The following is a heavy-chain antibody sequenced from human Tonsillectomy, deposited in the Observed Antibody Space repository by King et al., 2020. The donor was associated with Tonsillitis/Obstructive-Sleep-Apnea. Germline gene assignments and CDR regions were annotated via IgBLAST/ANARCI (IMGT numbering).Heavy chain of an antibody. CDR1: VFTFGDYA. CDR3: TRESYYECWSGYSSYFDY. D-gene: IGHD3-3*01. V-gene: IGHV3-49*04. CDR2: IKSKADAGTT. Sequence: VQLVESGGVLVQPGRSLRLSCTGSVFTFGDYAMNWVRQAPGKGLEWVVFIKSKADAGTTEYPATMNGRFTISRDDYKSIAYLQINSLKNEDTAVYYCTRESYYECWSGYSSYFDYWGQGTLVTVSS. J-gene: IGHJ4*02.